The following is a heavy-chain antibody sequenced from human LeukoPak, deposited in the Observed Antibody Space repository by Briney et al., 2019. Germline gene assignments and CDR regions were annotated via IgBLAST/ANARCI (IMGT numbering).Heavy chain of an antibody. J-gene: IGHJ6*03. V-gene: IGHV3-48*01. Sequence: PGGSLRLSCAASRFIFSTYSMNWVPPAPGEGLEWVSYNSSNTGTTSYTDPVKVRFTISRDNAKTSLSRQMHSLRAEDTGIYYCATYTTCATSCYYCHM. CDR3: ATYTTCATSCYYCHM. CDR2: NSSNTGTT. CDR1: RFIFSTYS. D-gene: IGHD1-14*01.